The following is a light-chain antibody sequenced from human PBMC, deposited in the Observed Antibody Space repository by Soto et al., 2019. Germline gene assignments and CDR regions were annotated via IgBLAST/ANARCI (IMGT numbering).Light chain of an antibody. J-gene: IGKJ2*01. CDR1: QSVSSN. V-gene: IGKV3-15*01. CDR3: QQHNYWHS. Sequence: EIVMTQSPATLSVSPGERATLSCRASQSVSSNLAWYQQKPGQAPRLLLYGASTRATGIPGRFSGSGSGTDFTLTISSLQSADFAVYYCQQHNYWHSFCQGTTLAIK. CDR2: GAS.